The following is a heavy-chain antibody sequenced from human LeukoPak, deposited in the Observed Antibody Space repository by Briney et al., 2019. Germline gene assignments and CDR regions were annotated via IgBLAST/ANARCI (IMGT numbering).Heavy chain of an antibody. Sequence: GESLKISCTGSGYSFTSYWIGWVRQMPGKGLGWMGIIYPGDSDTSYSPSFQGQVTISADKSISTAYLQWSSLKASDTAMYYCARRGYYDSSGYYYSTGDYYMDVWGKGTTVTVSS. V-gene: IGHV5-51*01. CDR2: IYPGDSDT. CDR1: GYSFTSYW. CDR3: ARRGYYDSSGYYYSTGDYYMDV. D-gene: IGHD3-22*01. J-gene: IGHJ6*03.